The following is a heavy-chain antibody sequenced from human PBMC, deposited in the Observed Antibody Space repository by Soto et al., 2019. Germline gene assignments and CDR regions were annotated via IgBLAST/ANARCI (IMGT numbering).Heavy chain of an antibody. CDR1: GFTLTNEN. D-gene: IGHD3-22*01. CDR2: ISSRSTFI. Sequence: GGSLRLSCTGLGFTLTNENMNWVRQAPGKGLEWVSSISSRSTFINYADSVKGRFTISRDNDKGLVYLQMNSLRAEDTAVYYCARDPPLSMIVVVGVDDFWGQGTLVTVSS. CDR3: ARDPPLSMIVVVGVDDF. V-gene: IGHV3-21*06. J-gene: IGHJ4*02.